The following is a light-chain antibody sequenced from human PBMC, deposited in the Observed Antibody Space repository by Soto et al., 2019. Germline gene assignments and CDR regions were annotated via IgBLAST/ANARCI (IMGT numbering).Light chain of an antibody. J-gene: IGLJ7*01. CDR1: SSDVAGSDY. CDR3: YSFARGHNPHVL. Sequence: QSALTQPPSASGSPGQSVTISCTGTSSDVAGSDYVSWYQQHPGKAPKLIIYEVTKRPAGVPDRFSGSKSGNTASLTVSGLQPEDESYYYGYSFARGHNPHVLFGGGTQLTVL. V-gene: IGLV2-8*01. CDR2: EVT.